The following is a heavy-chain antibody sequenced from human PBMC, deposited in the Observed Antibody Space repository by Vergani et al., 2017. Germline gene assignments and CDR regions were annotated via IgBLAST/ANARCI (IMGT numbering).Heavy chain of an antibody. CDR3: ARRNSSYYFDI. Sequence: QVQLQQWGPGLVKPSETLSLTCAVSGDSISSGNNWGWIRQPPGKGLEWISSVSHSGDTYFNPSLKGRVSISVDTSKNYFFLTLSSVTAADTAMYYCARRNSSYYFDIWGQGVLVTVSS. CDR2: VSHSGDT. D-gene: IGHD3-22*01. CDR1: GDSISSGNN. V-gene: IGHV4-38-2*01. J-gene: IGHJ5*02.